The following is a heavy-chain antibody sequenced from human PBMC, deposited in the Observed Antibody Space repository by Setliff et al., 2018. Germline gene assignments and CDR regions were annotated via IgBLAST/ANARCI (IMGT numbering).Heavy chain of an antibody. D-gene: IGHD5-12*01. Sequence: LSLTCAVYGGSFSGYYWSWIRQPPGKGLEWIGEINHSGSTNYNPSLKSRVTISVDTSKNQFSLRLSSVTAADTAVYYCARSEGRRDGYNWWGQGTLVTVSS. CDR1: GGSFSGYY. J-gene: IGHJ4*02. CDR3: ARSEGRRDGYNW. CDR2: INHSGST. V-gene: IGHV4-34*01.